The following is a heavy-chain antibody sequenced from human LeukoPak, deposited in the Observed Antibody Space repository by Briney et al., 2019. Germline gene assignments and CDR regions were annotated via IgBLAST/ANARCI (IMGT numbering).Heavy chain of an antibody. CDR1: GFTFSTYA. CDR3: AKSMTSQWRRFFDL. D-gene: IGHD6-19*01. J-gene: IGHJ2*01. CDR2: ISDSGANT. Sequence: GGSLRLSCAASGFTFSTYAMSWVRQAPGKGLEWVSTISDSGANTYYADSVRGRFTISRDNSKNTLYLQKNSLRADDTAIYYCAKSMTSQWRRFFDLWGRGTHVTVSS. V-gene: IGHV3-23*01.